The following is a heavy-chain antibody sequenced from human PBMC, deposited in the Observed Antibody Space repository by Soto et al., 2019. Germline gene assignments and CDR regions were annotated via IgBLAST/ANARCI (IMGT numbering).Heavy chain of an antibody. V-gene: IGHV3-30-3*01. CDR1: GFTFSSYA. D-gene: IGHD6-19*01. Sequence: GGSLRLSCAASGFTFSSYAMHWVRQAPGKGLEWVAVISYDGSNKYYADSVKGRFTISRDNSKNTLHLQMNSLRAEDTDVYDCAYAEHWLPGDFDNWGQGTVVTVSS. CDR2: ISYDGSNK. J-gene: IGHJ4*02. CDR3: AYAEHWLPGDFDN.